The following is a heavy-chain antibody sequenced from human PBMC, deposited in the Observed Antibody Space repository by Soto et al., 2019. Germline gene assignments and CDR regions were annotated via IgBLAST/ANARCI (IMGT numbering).Heavy chain of an antibody. CDR2: ISGSGGST. CDR3: AKRNPSYCGCDFYSYAFD. J-gene: IGHJ3*02. V-gene: IGHV3-23*01. Sequence: SLRLSCAASGSACRSCVMCWVRQAPGKGLEWVSAISGSGGSTYYADSVKGRFTISRDNSKNTLYLQMNSLRAEDTAVYYCAKRNPSYCGCDFYSYAFD. CDR1: GSACRSCV. D-gene: IGHD2-21*02.